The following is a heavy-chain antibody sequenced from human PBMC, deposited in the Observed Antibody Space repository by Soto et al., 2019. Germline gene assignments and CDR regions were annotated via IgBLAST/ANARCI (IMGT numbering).Heavy chain of an antibody. V-gene: IGHV3-23*01. CDR3: AKYYDFWSGYLPGYGMDV. CDR2: ISGSGGST. CDR1: GFTFSNYW. Sequence: LRLSCAASGFTFSNYWMHWVRQAPGKGLEWVSAISGSGGSTYYADSVKGRFTISRDNSKNTLYLQMNSLRAEDTAVYYCAKYYDFWSGYLPGYGMDVWGQGTTVTVSS. J-gene: IGHJ6*02. D-gene: IGHD3-3*01.